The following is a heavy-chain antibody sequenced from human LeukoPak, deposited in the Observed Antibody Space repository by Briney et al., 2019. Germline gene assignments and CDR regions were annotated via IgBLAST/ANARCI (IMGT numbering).Heavy chain of an antibody. CDR3: ARYVGSSWSYFDC. D-gene: IGHD6-13*01. CDR2: IYHSGST. J-gene: IGHJ4*02. V-gene: IGHV4-30-2*01. Sequence: SETLSLTCAVYGGSFSGYYWSWIRQPPGKGLEWIGYIYHSGSTYYNPSLKSRVTISVDRSKNQFSLKLSSVTAADTAVYYCARYVGSSWSYFDCWGQGTLVTVSS. CDR1: GGSFSGYY.